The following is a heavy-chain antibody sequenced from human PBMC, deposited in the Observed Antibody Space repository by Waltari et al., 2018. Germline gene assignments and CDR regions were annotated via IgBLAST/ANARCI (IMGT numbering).Heavy chain of an antibody. V-gene: IGHV1-3*04. CDR2: INTGNGNT. D-gene: IGHD3-16*02. Sequence: QVQLVQSGAEVKKPGASVKVSCKASGNTSTTYAMHWVRQAPGQRLEWMGWINTGNGNTKYSQKFQDRVTITRDTSASTAYMELSSLRSEDTAVYYCARADYVWGSYRSDTNYYFDYWGQGTLVTVSS. CDR3: ARADYVWGSYRSDTNYYFDY. J-gene: IGHJ4*02. CDR1: GNTSTTYA.